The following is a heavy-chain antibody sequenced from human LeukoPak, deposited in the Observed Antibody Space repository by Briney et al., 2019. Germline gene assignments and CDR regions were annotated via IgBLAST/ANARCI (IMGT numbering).Heavy chain of an antibody. CDR2: IKHDGSEK. CDR1: GFIFTNYF. Sequence: PGGSLRLSCAASGFIFTNYFMSWVRQAPGKGLEWAASIKHDGSEKYYVDSVRGRFTISRDNTMNSLYLQMSSLRAEDTAVYYCATDRGWRTSGYYLYYFEYWGQGTLVTVSS. V-gene: IGHV3-7*01. CDR3: ATDRGWRTSGYYLYYFEY. J-gene: IGHJ4*02. D-gene: IGHD3-3*01.